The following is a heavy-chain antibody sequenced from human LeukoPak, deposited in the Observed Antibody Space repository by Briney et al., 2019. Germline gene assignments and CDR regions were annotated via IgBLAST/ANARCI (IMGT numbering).Heavy chain of an antibody. V-gene: IGHV4-34*01. CDR3: ARAGFALAPHRGTPFDY. D-gene: IGHD6-6*01. J-gene: IGHJ4*02. Sequence: SETLSLTCAVYGESFSDYYWSWIRQPPGKGLEWIGEINHSGSTNYGPSLKSRVPISVNTSKNQFSLKLTSVTAADTAVYYCARAGFALAPHRGTPFDYWGQGTLVTVSS. CDR1: GESFSDYY. CDR2: INHSGST.